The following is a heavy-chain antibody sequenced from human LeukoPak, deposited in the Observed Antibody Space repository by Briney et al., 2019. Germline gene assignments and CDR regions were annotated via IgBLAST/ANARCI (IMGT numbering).Heavy chain of an antibody. D-gene: IGHD6-13*01. CDR3: ARGTRGGSIAAGGFDP. J-gene: IGHJ5*02. Sequence: SETLSLTCTVSGGSISSYYWSSIRQPPGKGLEWIGYIYTSGSTNYNPFIKSRVTISVDTSKNQFSLKLSSVTAADTAVYYCARGTRGGSIAAGGFDPWGQGTLVTVSS. CDR2: IYTSGST. CDR1: GGSISSYY. V-gene: IGHV4-4*09.